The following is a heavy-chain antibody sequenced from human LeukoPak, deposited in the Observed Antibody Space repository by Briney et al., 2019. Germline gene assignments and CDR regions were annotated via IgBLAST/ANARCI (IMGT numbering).Heavy chain of an antibody. Sequence: PSETLSLTCTVSGGSISSYYWTWIRQPPGRGLEWIGYIYYSGSTNYNPSLKSRVTISVDTSKNQFSLKLGSVTAADTAVYYCARRSGYYYGMDVWGQGTTVTVSS. V-gene: IGHV4-59*08. CDR3: ARRSGYYYGMDV. J-gene: IGHJ6*02. CDR1: GGSISSYY. D-gene: IGHD2-15*01. CDR2: IYYSGST.